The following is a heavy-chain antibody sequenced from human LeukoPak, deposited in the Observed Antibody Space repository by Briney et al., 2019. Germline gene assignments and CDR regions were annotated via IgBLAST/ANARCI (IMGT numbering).Heavy chain of an antibody. Sequence: PGGSLRLSCAASGFTFSDYYMSWIRQAPGKGLEWVSYISSSGSTIYYADSVKGRFTISRDNSKNTLYLQMNSLRAEDTAVYYCAKNRRDVALLFAFDIWGQGTMVTVSS. CDR1: GFTFSDYY. J-gene: IGHJ3*02. V-gene: IGHV3-11*04. CDR2: ISSSGSTI. CDR3: AKNRRDVALLFAFDI. D-gene: IGHD2-15*01.